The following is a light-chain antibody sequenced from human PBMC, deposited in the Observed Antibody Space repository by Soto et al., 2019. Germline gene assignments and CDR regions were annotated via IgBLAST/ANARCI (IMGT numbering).Light chain of an antibody. Sequence: EIVLTQSPATLSLSPGERATLSRRASQSVSSYLAWYQQKPGQTPRLRIYDASNRATGIPARFSGSGSGTELTLTISSLEPEDFAVYYCQQRSNWYTFGQGTKLEIK. CDR3: QQRSNWYT. CDR2: DAS. CDR1: QSVSSY. V-gene: IGKV3-11*01. J-gene: IGKJ2*01.